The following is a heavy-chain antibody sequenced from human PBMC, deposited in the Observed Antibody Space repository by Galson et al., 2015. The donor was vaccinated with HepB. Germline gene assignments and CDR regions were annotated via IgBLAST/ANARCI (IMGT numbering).Heavy chain of an antibody. J-gene: IGHJ6*02. D-gene: IGHD4-17*01. CDR1: GFTFSSYA. Sequence: SLRLSCAASGFTFSSYAMHWVRQAPGKGLEWVAVISYDGSNKYYADSVKGRFTISRDNSKNTLYLQMNSLRAEDTAVYYCARDYGDYYGRVSGMDVWGQGTTVTVSS. CDR2: ISYDGSNK. V-gene: IGHV3-30*04. CDR3: ARDYGDYYGRVSGMDV.